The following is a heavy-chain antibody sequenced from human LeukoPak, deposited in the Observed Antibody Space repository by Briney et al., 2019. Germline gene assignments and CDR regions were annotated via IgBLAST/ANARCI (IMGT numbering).Heavy chain of an antibody. Sequence: SETLSLTCTVSGGSISSYYWSWIRQPAGKGLEWIGRIQASGSTIYNPSLKSRVTMSVDTSKNQFSLKVTSVTAADTAVYYCARDMAVAPYNWFDPWGQGTLVTVS. J-gene: IGHJ5*02. D-gene: IGHD6-19*01. CDR2: IQASGST. CDR1: GGSISSYY. CDR3: ARDMAVAPYNWFDP. V-gene: IGHV4-4*07.